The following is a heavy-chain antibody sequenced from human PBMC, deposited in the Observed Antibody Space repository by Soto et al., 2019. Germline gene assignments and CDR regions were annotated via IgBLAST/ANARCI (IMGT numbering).Heavy chain of an antibody. V-gene: IGHV3-13*01. Sequence: GGSLRLSCAGSGFTFSTFDIHWVRQAPGKGLEWVSGIGTLSDTFYAASVQGRFTISRQNAKNSLYLQMNSLRVEDTAVYYCARDWIINSWGRGTLVTVSS. D-gene: IGHD3-10*01. CDR2: IGTLSDT. CDR1: GFTFSTFD. CDR3: ARDWIINS. J-gene: IGHJ4*02.